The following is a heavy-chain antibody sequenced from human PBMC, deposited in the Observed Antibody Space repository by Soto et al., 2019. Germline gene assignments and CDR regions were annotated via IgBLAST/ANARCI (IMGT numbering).Heavy chain of an antibody. J-gene: IGHJ4*02. CDR3: ARDSPTGSTYSGYDAIDS. D-gene: IGHD5-12*01. CDR2: TIPILDVA. V-gene: IGHV1-69*08. CDR1: GGTFSTST. Sequence: QVQLVQSGAEVKKPGSSVKVSCKASGGTFSTSTFTWVRQAPGQGLEWMGRTIPILDVADYAQDFQGRVTITADNSTRDAYMELTSLTSKDTAVYYCARDSPTGSTYSGYDAIDSWGQGTLVTVSS.